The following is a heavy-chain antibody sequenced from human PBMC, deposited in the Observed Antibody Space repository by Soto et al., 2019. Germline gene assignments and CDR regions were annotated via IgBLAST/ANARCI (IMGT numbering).Heavy chain of an antibody. D-gene: IGHD3-10*01. CDR1: GGSISSGDYY. CDR3: ARSDYGSGLRDGMDV. Sequence: SETLSLTCTVSGGSISSGDYYWSWIRQPPGKGLEWIGYIYYSGSTYYNPSLKSRVTISVDTSKNQFSLKLSSATAADTAVYYCARSDYGSGLRDGMDVWGQGTTVTVSS. V-gene: IGHV4-30-4*01. CDR2: IYYSGST. J-gene: IGHJ6*02.